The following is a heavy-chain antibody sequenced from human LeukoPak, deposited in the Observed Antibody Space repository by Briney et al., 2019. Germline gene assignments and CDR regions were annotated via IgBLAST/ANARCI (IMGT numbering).Heavy chain of an antibody. CDR1: GFTFSSYA. J-gene: IGHJ5*02. Sequence: PGGSLRLSCAASGFTFSSYAMHWVRQAPGKGLEWVAVISYDGTNKHYADSVKGRFTISRDNSKNTLYVQMNSLRAEDTAVYYCARARGGTAIVSGDVMGPWGQGTLVTVSS. D-gene: IGHD5-18*01. V-gene: IGHV3-30*04. CDR3: ARARGGTAIVSGDVMGP. CDR2: ISYDGTNK.